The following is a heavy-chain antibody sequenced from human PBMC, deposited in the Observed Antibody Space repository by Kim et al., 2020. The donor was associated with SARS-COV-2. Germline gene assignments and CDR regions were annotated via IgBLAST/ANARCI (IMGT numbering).Heavy chain of an antibody. D-gene: IGHD2-21*02. J-gene: IGHJ6*02. CDR3: ARDAYGGDSDGMDV. Sequence: ASVKVSCKASGYKFSTHYIPWVRQAPGQGLEWMGWINGYGGNTNYAQKFQGRVTMTTDTSTSTAYMELGSLRYGDTAVYYCARDAYGGDSDGMDVWGEGTTVTVSS. CDR1: GYKFSTHY. CDR2: INGYGGNT. V-gene: IGHV1-18*04.